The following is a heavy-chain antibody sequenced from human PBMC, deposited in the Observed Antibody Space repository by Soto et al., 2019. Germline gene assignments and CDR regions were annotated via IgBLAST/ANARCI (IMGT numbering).Heavy chain of an antibody. CDR3: ARSPWPYYYYMDV. CDR1: GGSFSGYY. V-gene: IGHV4-34*01. Sequence: QVQLQQWGAGLLKPSETLSLTCAVYGGSFSGYYWSWIRQPPGKGLEWIGEINHSGSTNYNPSLKSRVTISVDTSKNQFSLKLSSMTAADTAVYYCARSPWPYYYYMDVWGQGTPVTVSS. CDR2: INHSGST. J-gene: IGHJ6*03.